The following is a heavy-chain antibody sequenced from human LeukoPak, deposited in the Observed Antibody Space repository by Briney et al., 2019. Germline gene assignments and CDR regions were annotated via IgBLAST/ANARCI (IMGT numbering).Heavy chain of an antibody. V-gene: IGHV4-59*01. CDR1: GGSISSYY. Sequence: SETLSLTCTVSGGSISSYYWSWIRQPPGKGLEWIGYIYYSGSTNYNPSLKSRVTISVDTSKNQFSLKLSSVTAADTAVYYCAREVSSSWLRWFDPWGQGTLVTVSS. J-gene: IGHJ5*02. CDR3: AREVSSSWLRWFDP. CDR2: IYYSGST. D-gene: IGHD6-13*01.